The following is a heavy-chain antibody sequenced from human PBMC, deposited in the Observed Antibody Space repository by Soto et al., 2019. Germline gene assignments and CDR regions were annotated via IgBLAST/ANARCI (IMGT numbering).Heavy chain of an antibody. CDR2: IQYNGYS. D-gene: IGHD3-10*01. CDR1: GGSITNYY. CDR3: ARHGFGHLHGLVDV. J-gene: IGHJ6*02. V-gene: IGHV4-59*08. Sequence: QVQLQESGPGLVKPSETLSLTCTVSGGSITNYYCSWFRQPPGKGLEWIGYIQYNGYSAYHLSLTRGATMSIDTSKPQFSLQVESVTATDTAVYYCARHGFGHLHGLVDVWGQGTTVSVSS.